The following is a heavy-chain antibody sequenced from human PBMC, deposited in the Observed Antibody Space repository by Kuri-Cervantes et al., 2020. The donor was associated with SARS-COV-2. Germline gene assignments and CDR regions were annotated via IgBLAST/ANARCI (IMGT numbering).Heavy chain of an antibody. Sequence: GGSLRLSCVASGFIFYNYEMNWVRQAPGKGLEWVSYISDSGDTVYYADSVKGRFTISRDNAKNSLYLQMNSLRVGDTAVYYCARDHGAVTSYYYYYYMDVWGKGTTVTVSS. CDR1: GFIFYNYE. V-gene: IGHV3-48*03. J-gene: IGHJ6*03. CDR3: ARDHGAVTSYYYYYYMDV. D-gene: IGHD4-11*01. CDR2: ISDSGDTV.